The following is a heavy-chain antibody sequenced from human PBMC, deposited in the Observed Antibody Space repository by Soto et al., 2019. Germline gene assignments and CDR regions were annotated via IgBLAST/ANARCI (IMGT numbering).Heavy chain of an antibody. D-gene: IGHD2-15*01. CDR3: ATSGYCSGGSCYPGAFDY. V-gene: IGHV1-69*02. CDR2: IIPILGIA. CDR1: GGTFSSYT. Sequence: QVQLVQSGAEVKKPGSSVKVSCKASGGTFSSYTISWVRQAPGQGLEWMGWIIPILGIANYAQKFQGRVTITADKSTSTAYMELSSLRSEDTAVYYCATSGYCSGGSCYPGAFDYWGQGTLVTVSS. J-gene: IGHJ4*02.